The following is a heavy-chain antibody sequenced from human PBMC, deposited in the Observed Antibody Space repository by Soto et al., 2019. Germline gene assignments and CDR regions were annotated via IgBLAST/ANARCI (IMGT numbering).Heavy chain of an antibody. V-gene: IGHV3-49*03. CDR1: GFTFGDYA. Sequence: LRLSCTASGFTFGDYAMSWFRQAPGKGLEWVGFIRSKAYGGTTEYAASVKGRFTISRDDSKSIAYLQMNSLKTEDTAVYYCTRDPRYSRGWTELLGYWGQGPLVAAS. D-gene: IGHD6-19*01. J-gene: IGHJ4*02. CDR2: IRSKAYGGTT. CDR3: TRDPRYSRGWTELLGY.